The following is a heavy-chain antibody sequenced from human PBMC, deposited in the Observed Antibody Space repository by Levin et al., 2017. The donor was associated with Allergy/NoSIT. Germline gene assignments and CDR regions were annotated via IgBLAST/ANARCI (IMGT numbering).Heavy chain of an antibody. Sequence: KRGESLKISCKGSGYSFTSYWIGWVRQMPGKGLEWMGIIYPGDSDTRYSPSFQGQVTISADKSISTAYLQWSSLKASDTAMYYCGLYGQLGGVAFDIWGQGTMVTVSS. J-gene: IGHJ3*02. CDR2: IYPGDSDT. CDR1: GYSFTSYW. V-gene: IGHV5-51*01. D-gene: IGHD1-1*01. CDR3: GLYGQLGGVAFDI.